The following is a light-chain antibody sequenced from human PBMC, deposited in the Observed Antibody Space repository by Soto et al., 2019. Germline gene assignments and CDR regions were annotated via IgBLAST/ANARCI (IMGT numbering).Light chain of an antibody. J-gene: IGLJ3*02. V-gene: IGLV1-40*01. CDR2: GNS. CDR1: SSNIGTGYD. CDR3: QSYDSSLSWV. Sequence: QSVLTQPPSGSGAPGQRVTISCTGSSSNIGTGYDVHWYQQLPGTAPKLLIYGNSNRPSGVPDRFSGSKSGTSASLAITGLQAEDEADYYCQSYDSSLSWVFGGGIKLTVL.